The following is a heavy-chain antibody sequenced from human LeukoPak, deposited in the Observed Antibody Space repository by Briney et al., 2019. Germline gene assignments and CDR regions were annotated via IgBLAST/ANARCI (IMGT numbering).Heavy chain of an antibody. D-gene: IGHD3-10*01. CDR2: IWNDGSNK. Sequence: GGSLRLSCAASGFIFSTYGMHWVRQAPGKGLEWVAVIWNDGSNKYYADSVKGRFTISRDNSKNTLYLQMNSLGAEDTAVYSCARASGPFDYWGQGTLVTVSS. CDR1: GFIFSTYG. J-gene: IGHJ4*02. V-gene: IGHV3-33*01. CDR3: ARASGPFDY.